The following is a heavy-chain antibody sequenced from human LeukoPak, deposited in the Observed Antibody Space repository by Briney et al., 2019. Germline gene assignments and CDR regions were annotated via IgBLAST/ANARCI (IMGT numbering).Heavy chain of an antibody. V-gene: IGHV3-48*01. J-gene: IGHJ3*02. CDR1: GFTFSSYS. Sequence: PGGSLRLSCAASGFTFSSYSMNWVRQAPGKGLEWVSYISSSSSTIYYADSVKGRFTISRDNAKNSLYLQMNSLRAEDTAVYYCARVRGIYGSGIFDIWGQGTMVTVSS. CDR3: ARVRGIYGSGIFDI. D-gene: IGHD3-10*01. CDR2: ISSSSSTI.